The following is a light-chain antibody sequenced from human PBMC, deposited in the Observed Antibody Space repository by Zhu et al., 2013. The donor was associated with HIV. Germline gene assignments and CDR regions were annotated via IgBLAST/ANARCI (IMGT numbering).Light chain of an antibody. CDR2: KAS. CDR3: QQYNSYSPIT. CDR1: QSIGRW. V-gene: IGKV1-5*03. J-gene: IGKJ5*01. Sequence: DIQMSQSPSTLSASVGDRVTITCRASQSIGRWLAWYQQRPGKAPKLLIYKASTLESGVPSRFSGSGSGAEFTLTISSLQPDDFTTFYCQQYNSYSPITFGQGTRVDIK.